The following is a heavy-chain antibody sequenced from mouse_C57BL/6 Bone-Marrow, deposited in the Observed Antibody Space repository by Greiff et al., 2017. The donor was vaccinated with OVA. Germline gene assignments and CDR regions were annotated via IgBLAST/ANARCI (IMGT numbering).Heavy chain of an antibody. CDR1: GYTFTSYW. CDR3: AREGDGYYYFDY. J-gene: IGHJ2*01. V-gene: IGHV1-64*01. D-gene: IGHD2-3*01. CDR2: IHPNSGST. Sequence: VQLQQPGAELVKPGASVKLSCKASGYTFTSYWMPWVKQRPGQGLEWIGMIHPNSGSTNYNEKFKSKATLTVDKSSSTAYMQLSSLTSEDSAVYYCAREGDGYYYFDYWGQGTTLTVSS.